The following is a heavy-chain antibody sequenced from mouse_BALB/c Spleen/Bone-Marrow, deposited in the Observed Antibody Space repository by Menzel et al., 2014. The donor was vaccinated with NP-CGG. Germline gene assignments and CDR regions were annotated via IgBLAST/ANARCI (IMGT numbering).Heavy chain of an antibody. CDR1: GFTFSDYW. V-gene: IGHV6-6*02. CDR2: IRLKSNNYAT. J-gene: IGHJ2*01. CDR3: TRRYYYGSSYYFDY. Sequence: EVQGVESGGGLVQPGGSMKLSCVASGFTFSDYWMNWVRQSPEKGLEWVAEIRLKSNNYATHYAESVKGRFTISRDDSKSSVYLQMNNLRAEDTGIYYCTRRYYYGSSYYFDYWGQGTTLTVSS. D-gene: IGHD1-1*01.